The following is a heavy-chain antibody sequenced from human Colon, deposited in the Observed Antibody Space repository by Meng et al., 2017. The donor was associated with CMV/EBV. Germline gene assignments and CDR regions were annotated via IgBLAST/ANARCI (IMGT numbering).Heavy chain of an antibody. D-gene: IGHD3-3*01. CDR3: AKGLQYSDFWGVDY. CDR1: GFPFISYA. J-gene: IGHJ4*02. CDR2: VTGSGSYT. V-gene: IGHV3-23*01. Sequence: GGSLRLSCTVSGFPFISYALSWVRQPPGKGLQWVSAVTGSGSYTYYADSVKGRFTISRDNSNNTLFLQMHSLRAEDTAVYYCAKGLQYSDFWGVDYWGQGTLVTVSS.